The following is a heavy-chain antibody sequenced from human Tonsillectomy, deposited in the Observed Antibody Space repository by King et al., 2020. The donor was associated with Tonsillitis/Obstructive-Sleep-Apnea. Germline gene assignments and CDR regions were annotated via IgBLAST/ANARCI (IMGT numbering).Heavy chain of an antibody. V-gene: IGHV3-30*01. CDR2: ISYDGSNK. Sequence: QVQLVESGGGVVQPGRSLRLSCAASGFTFSSYAMHWVRQAPGKGLEWVAVISYDGSNKYYADSVKGRFTISRDNSKNTLYLQMNSLRAEDTAVYYCARGQGIAVAGTDFDYWGQGTLVTVSS. CDR3: ARGQGIAVAGTDFDY. J-gene: IGHJ4*02. D-gene: IGHD6-19*01. CDR1: GFTFSSYA.